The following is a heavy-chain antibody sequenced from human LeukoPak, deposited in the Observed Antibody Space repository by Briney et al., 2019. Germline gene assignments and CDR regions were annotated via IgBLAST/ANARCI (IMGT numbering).Heavy chain of an antibody. Sequence: SVKVSCKASGFTFTSSAVQWVRQARGQRLEWIGWIVVGSGNTNYAQKFQERVTITRDMSTSTAYMELSSLRSEDTAVYYCAAAFSNLDYYDSSGYSPFDYWGQGTLVTVSS. D-gene: IGHD3-22*01. V-gene: IGHV1-58*01. CDR1: GFTFTSSA. J-gene: IGHJ4*02. CDR3: AAAFSNLDYYDSSGYSPFDY. CDR2: IVVGSGNT.